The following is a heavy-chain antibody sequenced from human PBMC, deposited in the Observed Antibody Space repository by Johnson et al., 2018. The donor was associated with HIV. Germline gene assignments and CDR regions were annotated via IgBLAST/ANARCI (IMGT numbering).Heavy chain of an antibody. CDR3: ARDRYSGSFTLGAFDI. V-gene: IGHV3-48*01. Sequence: VQLVESGGGVVQPGRSLRLSCAASGFTFSTSSMNWVRQAAGMGLEWVSDSGSGSTAKDNTDSVMGRFTISRDNAKKPLYLQMNSLRTEDTAFYYCARDRYSGSFTLGAFDIWGQGTVVTVSS. J-gene: IGHJ3*02. D-gene: IGHD1-26*01. CDR1: GFTFSTSS. CDR2: SGSGSTAK.